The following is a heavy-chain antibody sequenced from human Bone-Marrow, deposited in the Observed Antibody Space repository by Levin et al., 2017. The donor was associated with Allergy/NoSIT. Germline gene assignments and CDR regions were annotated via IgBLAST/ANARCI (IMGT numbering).Heavy chain of an antibody. D-gene: IGHD1-26*01. J-gene: IGHJ5*02. CDR1: GYSFTTYW. V-gene: IGHV5-51*01. CDR2: IYPGDSDT. Sequence: GESLKISCKGSGYSFTTYWIGWVRQMPGKGLEWMGTIYPGDSDTRYSPSFQGQVSISADKSINTAYLQWSSLKAWDSGIYYCARRGPDVGWFGPWGQGTLVTVSS. CDR3: ARRGPDVGWFGP.